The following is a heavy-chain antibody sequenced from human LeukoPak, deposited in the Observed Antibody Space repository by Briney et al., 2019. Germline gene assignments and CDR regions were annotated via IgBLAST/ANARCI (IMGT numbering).Heavy chain of an antibody. CDR1: GFTFSTYS. Sequence: GGSLRLSCAASGFTFSTYSMNWVRQAPGKGLEWVSSISSGSSYIYYTDSVKGRFTISRDNSKNTLYLQMNSLRAEDTAVYYCAKSSGSYYKAFDYWGQGTLVTVSS. V-gene: IGHV3-21*04. CDR3: AKSSGSYYKAFDY. J-gene: IGHJ4*02. CDR2: ISSGSSYI. D-gene: IGHD3-10*01.